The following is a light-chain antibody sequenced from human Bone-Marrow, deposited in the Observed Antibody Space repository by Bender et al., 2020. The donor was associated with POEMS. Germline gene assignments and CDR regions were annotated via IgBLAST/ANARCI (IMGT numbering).Light chain of an antibody. CDR1: SSNIGAHA. Sequence: QSVLTQPPSASGTPGQRVTISCSGGSSNIGAHAVNWYQHLPGTAPKLLIYSSHRRPSEVPDRFSGSRSGTSASLAITGLQAEDEADYYCQSYEFSLNAVVFGGGTKLTVL. CDR3: QSYEFSLNAVV. V-gene: IGLV1-44*01. CDR2: SSH. J-gene: IGLJ2*01.